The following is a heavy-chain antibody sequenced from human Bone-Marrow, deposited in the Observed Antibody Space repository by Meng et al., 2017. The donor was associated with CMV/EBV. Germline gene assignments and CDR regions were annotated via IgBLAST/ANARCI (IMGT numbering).Heavy chain of an antibody. CDR1: GDSISGYY. Sequence: SETLSLTCTVSGDSISGYYWSWIRQPPGKGLEWIGYIYYTGATNYNPSLKGRVTISVDTSNNQLSLKLSSVTAADTAVYYCARAIAAADPFFDYWGQGTLVTVSS. J-gene: IGHJ4*02. CDR3: ARAIAAADPFFDY. CDR2: IYYTGAT. D-gene: IGHD6-13*01. V-gene: IGHV4-59*01.